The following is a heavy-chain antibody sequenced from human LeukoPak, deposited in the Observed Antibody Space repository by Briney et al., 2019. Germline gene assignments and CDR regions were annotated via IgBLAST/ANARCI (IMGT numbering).Heavy chain of an antibody. CDR3: AKVLDYYYYGMDV. Sequence: GGSLRLSCAASGFTFSNYAMNWVRQAPGKGLEWVSATSGSGGSTYYADSVKGRFTISRDNSKNTVYLQMNSLRAEDTAVYYCAKVLDYYYYGMDVWGQGTTVTVPS. J-gene: IGHJ6*02. V-gene: IGHV3-23*01. CDR2: TSGSGGST. CDR1: GFTFSNYA.